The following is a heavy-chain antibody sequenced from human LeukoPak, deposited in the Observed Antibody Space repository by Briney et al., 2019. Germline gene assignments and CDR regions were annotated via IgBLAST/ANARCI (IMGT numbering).Heavy chain of an antibody. CDR1: GGSFSGYY. CDR3: ASHGDSNNWFDP. Sequence: PSETLSLTCAVYGGSFSGYYRSWIRQPPGKGLEWIGEINHSGSTNYNPSLKIRVTISVDTSENQFSLKLSSLTAADTAVYYCASHGDSNNWFDPWGQGTLVTVSS. J-gene: IGHJ5*02. V-gene: IGHV4-34*01. CDR2: INHSGST. D-gene: IGHD4-17*01.